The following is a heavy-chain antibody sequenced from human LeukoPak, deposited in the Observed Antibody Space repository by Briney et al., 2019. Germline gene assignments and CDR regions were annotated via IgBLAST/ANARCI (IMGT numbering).Heavy chain of an antibody. CDR2: IYPGDSDT. CDR3: ARHNTVAKTFDY. J-gene: IGHJ4*02. D-gene: IGHD4-23*01. V-gene: IGHV5-51*01. Sequence: GESLKISCKGSGYTFHSYWIAWVRQMPGKGLEWMGIIYPGDSDTRYSPSFQGQVTISADKSIRTAYLQWSSLKASDTAMYYCARHNTVAKTFDYWGQGILVTVSS. CDR1: GYTFHSYW.